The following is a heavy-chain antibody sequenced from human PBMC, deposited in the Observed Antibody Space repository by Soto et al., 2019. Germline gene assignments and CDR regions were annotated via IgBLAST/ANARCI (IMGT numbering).Heavy chain of an antibody. Sequence: SETLSLTCPVSGGPISSYYWSWIRQPAGKGLECIGRIYTSGSTNYNPSLKSRVTMSVDNAKTSLYLQMNSLRAEDTAVYYCAKSYSTSTNFDPWGQGTLVTVSA. V-gene: IGHV4-4*07. CDR1: GGPISSYY. CDR2: IYTSGST. D-gene: IGHD6-13*01. CDR3: AKSYSTSTNFDP. J-gene: IGHJ5*02.